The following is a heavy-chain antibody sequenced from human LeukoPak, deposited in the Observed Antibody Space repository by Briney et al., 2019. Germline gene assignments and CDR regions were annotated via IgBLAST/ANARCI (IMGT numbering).Heavy chain of an antibody. CDR2: IYYGGST. V-gene: IGHV4-59*01. CDR3: AREGTAGTNLNWFDP. Sequence: PSETLSLTCTVSGGSISSYYWSWIRQPPGKGLEWIGYIYYGGSTNYNPSLKSRVTISVDTSKNQFSLKLSSVTAADTAVYYCAREGTAGTNLNWFDPWGQGTLVTVSS. CDR1: GGSISSYY. D-gene: IGHD1-1*01. J-gene: IGHJ5*02.